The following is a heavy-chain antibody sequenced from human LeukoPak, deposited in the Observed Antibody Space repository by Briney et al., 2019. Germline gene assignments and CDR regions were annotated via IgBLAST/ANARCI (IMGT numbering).Heavy chain of an antibody. V-gene: IGHV1-69*13. CDR2: IISIFGTA. CDR3: ARYPSGQQRVDAFDI. J-gene: IGHJ3*02. Sequence: SVNVSYSPSGGTFSTYAISWVRQAPGQGLEWMGGIISIFGTANYEQNFQGRVTITADESTSTAYMELSSLRSEDTAVYYCARYPSGQQRVDAFDIWGQGTMVTVSS. D-gene: IGHD6-13*01. CDR1: GGTFSTYA.